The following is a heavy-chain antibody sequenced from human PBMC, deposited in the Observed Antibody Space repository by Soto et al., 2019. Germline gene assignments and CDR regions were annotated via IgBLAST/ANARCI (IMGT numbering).Heavy chain of an antibody. D-gene: IGHD2-15*01. CDR2: VHISGHS. V-gene: IGHV4-4*02. J-gene: IGHJ5*01. CDR3: ARVRKGCSANYCYFDP. Sequence: PSETLSLTCTLSGGSVRAPDWWNWVRQSPDKGLEGIAEVHISGHSNYNPSLRSRVSVSIDSSKNQFYLNLNSVTAADTAIYYCARVRKGCSANYCYFDPWGQGTQVTVSS. CDR1: GGSVRAPDW.